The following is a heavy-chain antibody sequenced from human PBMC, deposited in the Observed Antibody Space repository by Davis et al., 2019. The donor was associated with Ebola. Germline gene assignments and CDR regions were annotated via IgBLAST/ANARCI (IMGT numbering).Heavy chain of an antibody. Sequence: MPSETLSLTCTVSGGSISSYYWSWIRQPPGKGLEWIGYIYYSGSTNYNPSLKSRVTISVDTSKNQFSLKLSSVTAADTAVYYCARGRFVVVVGWFDPWGQGTLVTVSS. CDR3: ARGRFVVVVGWFDP. D-gene: IGHD2-15*01. CDR1: GGSISSYY. J-gene: IGHJ5*02. CDR2: IYYSGST. V-gene: IGHV4-59*12.